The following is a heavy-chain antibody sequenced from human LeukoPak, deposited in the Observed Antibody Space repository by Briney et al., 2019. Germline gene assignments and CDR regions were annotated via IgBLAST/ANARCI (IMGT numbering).Heavy chain of an antibody. D-gene: IGHD3-9*01. CDR1: GYTFTSYG. CDR2: ISAYNGNT. V-gene: IGHV1-18*01. J-gene: IGHJ5*02. CDR3: ARTLSWYDILTGYGGYNWFDP. Sequence: ASVKVSCKASGYTFTSYGISWVRQAPGQGLEWMGWISAYNGNTNYAQKLQGRVTVTTDTSTSTAYMELRSLRSDDTAVYYCARTLSWYDILTGYGGYNWFDPWGQGTLVTVSS.